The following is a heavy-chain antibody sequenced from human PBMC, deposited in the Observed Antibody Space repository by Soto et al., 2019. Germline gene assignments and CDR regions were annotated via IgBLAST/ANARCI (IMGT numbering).Heavy chain of an antibody. D-gene: IGHD3-10*01. CDR1: GYSFTSYW. CDR2: IYPGDSDT. V-gene: IGHV5-51*01. CDR3: ARQNYYGSGSYSWNGMDV. J-gene: IGHJ6*02. Sequence: GASLKISCKGSGYSFTSYWIGWVRQMPGKGLEWMGIIYPGDSDTRYSPSFQGQVTISADKSISTAYLQWSSLKASDTAMYYCARQNYYGSGSYSWNGMDVWGQGTTVTVSS.